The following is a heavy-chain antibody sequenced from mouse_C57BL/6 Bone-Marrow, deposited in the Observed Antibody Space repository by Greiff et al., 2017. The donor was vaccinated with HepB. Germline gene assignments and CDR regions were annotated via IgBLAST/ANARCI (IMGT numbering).Heavy chain of an antibody. CDR2: IDPSDSET. CDR3: ARDYGSSYGGY. J-gene: IGHJ2*01. V-gene: IGHV1-52*01. Sequence: VQLQQPGAELVRPGSSVKLSCKASGYTFTSYWMHWVKQRPIQGLEWIGNIDPSDSETHYNQKFKDKATLTVNKSSSTAYMQLSSLTSEDSAVYYCARDYGSSYGGYWGQGTTLTVSS. CDR1: GYTFTSYW. D-gene: IGHD1-1*01.